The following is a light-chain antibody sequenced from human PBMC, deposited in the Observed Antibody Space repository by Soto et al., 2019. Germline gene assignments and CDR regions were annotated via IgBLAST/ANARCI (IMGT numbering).Light chain of an antibody. CDR1: QSVGSSY. CDR3: QHYGGSPPYP. V-gene: IGKV3-20*01. J-gene: IGKJ2*01. CDR2: GAS. Sequence: EIVLTQSPGTLSLSPGESATLSCRASQSVGSSYLAWYQQRPGQAPRLLIYGASIRATGTPDRFSGSGSGTDVSLIISRLEPEDVAVYYCQHYGGSPPYPFGQGTRLEV.